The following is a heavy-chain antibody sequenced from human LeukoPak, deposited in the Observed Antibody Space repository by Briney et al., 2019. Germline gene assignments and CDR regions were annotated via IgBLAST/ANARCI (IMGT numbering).Heavy chain of an antibody. J-gene: IGHJ6*03. CDR2: INHSGST. Sequence: SETLSLTCAVYGGSFSGYYWSWIRQPPGKGLEWIGEINHSGSTNYNPSLKSRVTISVDTSKNQFSLKLSSVTAADTAVYYCAVQTKGYYYYMDVWGKGTMVTISS. CDR3: AVQTKGYYYYMDV. CDR1: GGSFSGYY. V-gene: IGHV4-34*01.